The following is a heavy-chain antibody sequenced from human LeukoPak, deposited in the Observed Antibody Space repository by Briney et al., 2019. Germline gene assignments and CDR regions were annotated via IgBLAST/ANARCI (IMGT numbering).Heavy chain of an antibody. J-gene: IGHJ6*03. CDR1: GYTFTSYD. V-gene: IGHV1-8*01. CDR2: MNPNSGNT. Sequence: ASVKVSCKASGYTFTSYDINWVRQATGQGLEWMGWMNPNSGNTGYAQKFQGRVTTTRNTSISTAYMELSSLRSEDTAVYYCARAVDSSGYWAYYMDVWGKGTTVTVSS. CDR3: ARAVDSSGYWAYYMDV. D-gene: IGHD3-22*01.